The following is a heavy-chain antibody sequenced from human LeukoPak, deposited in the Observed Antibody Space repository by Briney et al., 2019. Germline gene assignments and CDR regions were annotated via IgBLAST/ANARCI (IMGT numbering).Heavy chain of an antibody. CDR1: GYTFTSYD. D-gene: IGHD2-2*01. Sequence: ASVKVSCKASGYTFTSYDINWVRQATGQGLEWMGWMNPNSGNTGYAQKFQGRVTITRNTSISTAYMELSSLRSEDTAVYYCARAYCSSTSCYRDYYYYMDVWGKGTTVTVSS. J-gene: IGHJ6*03. CDR2: MNPNSGNT. V-gene: IGHV1-8*03. CDR3: ARAYCSSTSCYRDYYYYMDV.